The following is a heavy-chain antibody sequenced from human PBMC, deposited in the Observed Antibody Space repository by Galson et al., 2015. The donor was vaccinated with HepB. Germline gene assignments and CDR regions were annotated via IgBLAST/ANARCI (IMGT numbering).Heavy chain of an antibody. CDR2: IWYDGSNK. Sequence: SLRLSCAASGFAFRSYAMHWVRHSPGKGLEWVAVIWYDGSNKVYADSVKGRFTISRDNSKNTLYLQMNSLRAEDTAIYYCAGGPGYCSGDTCYGVRYGMDVWGQGTTVTVSS. J-gene: IGHJ6*02. CDR3: AGGPGYCSGDTCYGVRYGMDV. CDR1: GFAFRSYA. D-gene: IGHD2-15*01. V-gene: IGHV3-33*04.